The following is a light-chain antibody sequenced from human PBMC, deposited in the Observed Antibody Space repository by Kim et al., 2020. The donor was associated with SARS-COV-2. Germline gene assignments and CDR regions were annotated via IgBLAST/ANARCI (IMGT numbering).Light chain of an antibody. V-gene: IGKV3-20*01. CDR1: QFVSSSY. CDR2: GAS. Sequence: PGERATPSCRASQFVSSSYLAWYQQKPGQAPRLLIYGASKRATGIPDRFSGSESGTDFTLTISRLEPEDFAVYYCHHYGSSPPYTFGQGTKVDIK. J-gene: IGKJ2*01. CDR3: HHYGSSPPYT.